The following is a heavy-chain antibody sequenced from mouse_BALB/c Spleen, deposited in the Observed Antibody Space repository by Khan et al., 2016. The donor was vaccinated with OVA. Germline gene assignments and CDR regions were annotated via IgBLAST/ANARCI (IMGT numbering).Heavy chain of an antibody. J-gene: IGHJ3*01. CDR3: ARHNYGPFAY. Sequence: EVELVESGGGSVKPGRPLKLSCTTSGFTFSTYAMSWVRQTPEKRLEWVATISSVGDYTYCPASVMGRFTISGDKAKSTLYLQMVRLGSEDTAMYCCARHNYGPFAYWGQGTLVTVSA. CDR2: ISSVGDYT. D-gene: IGHD1-1*01. V-gene: IGHV5-9-3*01. CDR1: GFTFSTYA.